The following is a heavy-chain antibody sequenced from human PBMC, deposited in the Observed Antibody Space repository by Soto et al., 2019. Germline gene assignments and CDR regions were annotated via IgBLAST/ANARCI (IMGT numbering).Heavy chain of an antibody. CDR1: GFTFSTYA. CDR2: IGASGAGT. CDR3: APRKTGSFFDY. Sequence: QPGGSLRLSCAASGFTFSTYAMSWVRQAPGKGLEWVSGIGASGAGTYYAESVKGRFTISRDNSKNTLHLQMNSLRAEDTAVYYCAPRKTGSFFDYWGQGTLVTVSS. D-gene: IGHD3-10*01. V-gene: IGHV3-23*01. J-gene: IGHJ4*02.